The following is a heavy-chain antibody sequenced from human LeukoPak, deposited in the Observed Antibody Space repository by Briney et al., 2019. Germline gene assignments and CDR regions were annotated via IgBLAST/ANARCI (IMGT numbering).Heavy chain of an antibody. CDR1: GFTFSDYN. CDR2: ISSGSSYI. CDR3: VIGSGLFDY. Sequence: GGSLRLSCAASGFTFSDYNMNWVRQAPGKGLEWVSSISSGSSYIYYAGSVKGRFTISRDNTKYSLYLQMNSLRAEDTAAYYCVIGSGLFDYWGQGTLVTVSS. J-gene: IGHJ4*02. V-gene: IGHV3-21*01. D-gene: IGHD3-10*01.